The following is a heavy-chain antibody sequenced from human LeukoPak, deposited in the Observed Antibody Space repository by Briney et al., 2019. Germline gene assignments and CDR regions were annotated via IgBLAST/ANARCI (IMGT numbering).Heavy chain of an antibody. CDR3: AKGSGSGWYGWFAP. D-gene: IGHD6-19*01. J-gene: IGHJ5*02. CDR2: IDASGGAT. Sequence: GGSLRLSCAASGFTFSNYDMYWVRQAPGKGLQWVSSIDASGGATYYADSVKGRFTISRDNPKNTFYLEMNSLRAEDTAVYSCAKGSGSGWYGWFAPWGQGTLVTVSS. V-gene: IGHV3-23*01. CDR1: GFTFSNYD.